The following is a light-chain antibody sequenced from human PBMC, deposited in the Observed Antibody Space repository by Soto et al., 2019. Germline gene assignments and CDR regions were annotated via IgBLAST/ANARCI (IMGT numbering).Light chain of an antibody. Sequence: DIQMTQSPSSLSASVGDRVTITCRASQSISSYLSWYQQKPGKAPRLLIYAASSLLSGVPSRFSGSGSGTDFTLTINGLQPEDFATYYCQQSFTIPLFGPGTKVDIK. CDR3: QQSFTIPL. V-gene: IGKV1-39*01. CDR1: QSISSY. J-gene: IGKJ3*01. CDR2: AAS.